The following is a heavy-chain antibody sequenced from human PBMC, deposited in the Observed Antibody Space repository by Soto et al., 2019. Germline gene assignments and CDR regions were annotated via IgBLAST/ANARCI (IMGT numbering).Heavy chain of an antibody. CDR1: GFTLSSYS. CDR3: ARETYGSGTSEVYYFDY. CDR2: ISSSSSYI. D-gene: IGHD3-10*01. J-gene: IGHJ4*02. V-gene: IGHV3-21*01. Sequence: GGSLRLSCAASGFTLSSYSMNWVRQAPGKGLEWVSSISSSSSYIYYADSVKGRFTTSRDNAKNSLYLQMNSLRAEDTAVYYCARETYGSGTSEVYYFDYWGQGTLVTVSS.